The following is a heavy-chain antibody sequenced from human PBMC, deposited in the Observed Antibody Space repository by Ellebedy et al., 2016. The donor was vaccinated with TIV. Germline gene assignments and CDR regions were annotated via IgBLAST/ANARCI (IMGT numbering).Heavy chain of an antibody. CDR1: GGSISTSSYY. CDR2: MYYSGST. J-gene: IGHJ6*02. Sequence: SETLSLXCSVSGGSISTSSYYCGWIRQSPGKGLEWIASMYYSGSTNYNPSLKSRVTISVDTSKNQLSLNLSSVTAADTAVYYCARGPYSTLSFAMDFWGQGTTVTVSS. D-gene: IGHD6-13*01. V-gene: IGHV4-39*01. CDR3: ARGPYSTLSFAMDF.